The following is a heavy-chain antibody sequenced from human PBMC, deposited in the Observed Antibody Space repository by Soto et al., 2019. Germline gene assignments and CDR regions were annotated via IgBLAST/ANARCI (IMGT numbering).Heavy chain of an antibody. J-gene: IGHJ6*03. CDR3: AKGRVDTAMTDYYYYHYMDV. CDR2: ISSSGART. Sequence: EVQLLESGGGLAQPGGSLRLSCAASGFTFRNYAMSWVRQAPGEGLELVSRISSSGARTYYADSVKGRFTISRDNSKNTLYLQMNSLRAEDTAVYYCAKGRVDTAMTDYYYYHYMDVWGKGTTVTVSS. CDR1: GFTFRNYA. V-gene: IGHV3-23*01. D-gene: IGHD5-18*01.